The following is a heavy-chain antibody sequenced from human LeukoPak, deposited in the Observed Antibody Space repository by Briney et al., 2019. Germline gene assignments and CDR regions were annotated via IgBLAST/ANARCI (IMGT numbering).Heavy chain of an antibody. CDR3: ATLTTVVTAYYFDY. CDR1: GGSISSYY. CDR2: IYYSGST. Sequence: SETLSLTCTVSGGSISSYYWSWIRQPPGKGLEWIGYIYYSGSTNYNPSLKSRVTISVDTSKSQFSLKLPSVTAADTAVYYCATLTTVVTAYYFDYWGQGTLVTVSS. J-gene: IGHJ4*02. D-gene: IGHD4-23*01. V-gene: IGHV4-59*08.